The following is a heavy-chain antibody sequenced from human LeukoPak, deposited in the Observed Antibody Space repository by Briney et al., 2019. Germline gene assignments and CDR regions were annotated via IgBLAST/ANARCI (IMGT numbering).Heavy chain of an antibody. CDR2: ISYDGSNK. V-gene: IGHV3-30*18. CDR1: GFTFSSYG. D-gene: IGHD6-19*01. J-gene: IGHJ4*02. CDR3: AKNAPMMHSSGWTLVY. Sequence: PGGSLRLSCEASGFTFSSYGMHWVRQAPGKGLEWVAVISYDGSNKYYADSVKGRFTISRDNSKNTLYLQMNSLRAEDTAVYYCAKNAPMMHSSGWTLVYWGQGTLVTVSS.